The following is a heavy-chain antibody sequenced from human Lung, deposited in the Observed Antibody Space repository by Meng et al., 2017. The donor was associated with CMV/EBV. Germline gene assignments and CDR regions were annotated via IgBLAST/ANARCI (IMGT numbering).Heavy chain of an antibody. CDR3: ARDLEIGYGMDA. CDR2: IYCSGST. D-gene: IGHD5-24*01. V-gene: IGHV4-61*01. Sequence: SXTXFLXCTVPGGSVSSGSYYRSWIRQPPGKGLEWIGYIYCSGSTNYNPSLKNRVTISVDTYKNQFSLKLSSVTAADTAVYYCARDLEIGYGMDAWGQGTTVTVSS. CDR1: GGSVSSGSYY. J-gene: IGHJ6*02.